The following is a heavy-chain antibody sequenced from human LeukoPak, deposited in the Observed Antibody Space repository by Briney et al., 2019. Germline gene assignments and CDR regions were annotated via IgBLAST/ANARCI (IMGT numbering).Heavy chain of an antibody. CDR3: SAYYDFWSGYPIS. J-gene: IGHJ4*02. CDR1: GFTFSGSA. CDR2: IRSKANSHAT. V-gene: IGHV3-73*01. Sequence: PGGSLRLSCAASGFTFSGSAMHWVRQASGKGLEWVGRIRSKANSHATAYAASVKGRFTISRDDSKNTAYLQMNSLKTEDTAVYYCSAYYDFWSGYPISWGQGTLVTVSS. D-gene: IGHD3-3*01.